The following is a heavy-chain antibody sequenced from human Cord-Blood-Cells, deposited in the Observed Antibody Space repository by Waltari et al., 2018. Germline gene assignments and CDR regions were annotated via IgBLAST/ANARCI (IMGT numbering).Heavy chain of an antibody. D-gene: IGHD2-15*01. CDR1: GFTFSSYG. V-gene: IGHV3-30*18. Sequence: QVQLVESGGGVVQPGRSLRLSCAASGFTFSSYGMHWVRQAPGKGLELGSVIWYDGSNKYYAYSVKGRFTISRDNSKNTLYLQMNSLRAEDTAMYYCAKDSWAGAFDIWGQGTMVTVSS. CDR2: IWYDGSNK. CDR3: AKDSWAGAFDI. J-gene: IGHJ3*02.